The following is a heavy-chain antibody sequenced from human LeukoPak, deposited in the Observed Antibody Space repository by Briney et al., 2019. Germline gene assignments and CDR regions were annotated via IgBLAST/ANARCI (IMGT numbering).Heavy chain of an antibody. J-gene: IGHJ4*02. Sequence: PGGSLRLSCAASGFTFSSYSMNWVRQAPGKGLEWVSSISSSSSYIYYADSVKGRFTISRDNAKSTLSLQMNSLRVEDTAVYYCAREGGAIDYWGQGNLVTVSS. CDR3: AREGGAIDY. CDR2: ISSSSSYI. V-gene: IGHV3-21*06. D-gene: IGHD3-16*01. CDR1: GFTFSSYS.